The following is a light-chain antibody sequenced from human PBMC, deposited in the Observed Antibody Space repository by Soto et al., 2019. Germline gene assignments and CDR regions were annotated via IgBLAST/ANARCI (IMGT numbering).Light chain of an antibody. CDR2: DAS. V-gene: IGKV3-11*01. J-gene: IGKJ2*01. CDR1: QSVSSY. Sequence: EIVVTQSPATLSLSPGERATLSCRASQSVSSYLAWYQQKPGQAPRLLIYDASNRATGIPARFSGSGSGTDFTLTISSLEPEDCSVYYCQQRGNWPRTFGQGTKREIK. CDR3: QQRGNWPRT.